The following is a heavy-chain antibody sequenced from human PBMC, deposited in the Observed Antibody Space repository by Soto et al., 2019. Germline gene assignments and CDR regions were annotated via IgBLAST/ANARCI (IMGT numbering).Heavy chain of an antibody. CDR3: ARHLSGYGYLYFEY. D-gene: IGHD5-18*01. CDR1: GVSISSNSYY. J-gene: IGHJ4*02. Sequence: QLQLQESGPGLVKPSETQSLTCTVSGVSISSNSYYWAWIRQPPGKGLEWIGSGYHGGNTYYNPSHKSRVTISVDTSTNQFSLKLNSVTAADTAVYYCARHLSGYGYLYFEYWGQGILVTVSS. CDR2: GYHGGNT. V-gene: IGHV4-39*01.